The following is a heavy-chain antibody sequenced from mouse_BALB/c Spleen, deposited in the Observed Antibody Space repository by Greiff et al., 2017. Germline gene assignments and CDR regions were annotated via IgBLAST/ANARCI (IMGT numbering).Heavy chain of an antibody. J-gene: IGHJ3*01. CDR2: ISCYNGAT. CDR3: ARNYYDYAWFAY. Sequence: LVKPGASVKISCKASGYTFTDYNMDWVKQSHGKSLEWIGYISCYNGATSYNQKFKGKATFTVDTSSSTAYMQFNSLTSEDSAVYYCARNYYDYAWFAYWGQGTLVTVSA. V-gene: IGHV1S34*01. CDR1: GYTFTDYN. D-gene: IGHD2-4*01.